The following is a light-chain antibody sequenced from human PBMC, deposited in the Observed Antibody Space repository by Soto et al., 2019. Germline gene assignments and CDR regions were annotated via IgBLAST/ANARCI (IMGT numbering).Light chain of an antibody. Sequence: QSVLTQPRSVSGSPGQSVTISCTGTSRDVGGYNYVSWYQQHPGKAPKLMIYEVSNRPSGVSNRFSGSKSGNTASLTISGLQAEDEADYYCSSYTSSSTLDVFGTGTKLTVL. V-gene: IGLV2-14*01. CDR1: SRDVGGYNY. CDR3: SSYTSSSTLDV. CDR2: EVS. J-gene: IGLJ1*01.